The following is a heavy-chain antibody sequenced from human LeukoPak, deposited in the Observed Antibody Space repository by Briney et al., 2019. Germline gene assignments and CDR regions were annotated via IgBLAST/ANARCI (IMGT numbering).Heavy chain of an antibody. CDR2: IIPIFGTA. J-gene: IGHJ4*02. CDR3: ARNIYYSSTLDY. D-gene: IGHD6-13*01. CDR1: GGTFSSYA. Sequence: SVTVSCQASGGTFSSYAISWVRQAPGQGLEWMGGIIPIFGTANYAQKFQGRVTITADKSTSTAYMELSSLRSEDTAVYYCARNIYYSSTLDYWGQGTLVTVSS. V-gene: IGHV1-69*06.